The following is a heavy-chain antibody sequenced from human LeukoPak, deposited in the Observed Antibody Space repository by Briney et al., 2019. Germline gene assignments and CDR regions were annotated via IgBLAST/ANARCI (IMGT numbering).Heavy chain of an antibody. CDR3: ARGHYDILTGYTVGWFDP. CDR1: GGSFSGYY. D-gene: IGHD3-9*01. J-gene: IGHJ5*02. CDR2: INHSGST. Sequence: SETLSLTCAVYGGSFSGYYWSWIRQPPGKGLEWIGEINHSGSTNYSPSLKSRVTISVDTSKNQFSLKLSSVTAADTAVYYCARGHYDILTGYTVGWFDPWGQGTLVTVSS. V-gene: IGHV4-34*01.